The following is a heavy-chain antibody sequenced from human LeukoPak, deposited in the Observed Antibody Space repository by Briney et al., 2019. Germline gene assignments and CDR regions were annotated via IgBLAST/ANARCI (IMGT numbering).Heavy chain of an antibody. CDR2: IYYSGST. CDR1: GGPISSYY. J-gene: IGHJ2*01. D-gene: IGHD2/OR15-2a*01. V-gene: IGHV4-59*12. CDR3: AREILSPWSFDL. Sequence: KPSETLSLTYTVSGGPISSYYWSWLRQPPGKGLEWIGYIYYSGSTNYNPSLKSRITISVDTSKNQFSLKLSAVAAADTGVYYCAREILSPWSFDLWGRGTLVTVSS.